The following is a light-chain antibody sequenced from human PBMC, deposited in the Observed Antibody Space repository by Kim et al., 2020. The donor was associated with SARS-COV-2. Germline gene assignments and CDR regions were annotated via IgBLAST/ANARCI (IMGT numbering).Light chain of an antibody. CDR2: LGS. Sequence: DIVMTQSPLSLPATPGEPASISCRSSQSLLHSNGYNYLDWYLQKPGQSPQLLIYLGSNRASGVPDRFSGSGSGTDFTLKISRVEAGGVGVYYCMQALQTPPYTFGQGTKLEI. V-gene: IGKV2-28*01. CDR3: MQALQTPPYT. J-gene: IGKJ2*01. CDR1: QSLLHSNGYNY.